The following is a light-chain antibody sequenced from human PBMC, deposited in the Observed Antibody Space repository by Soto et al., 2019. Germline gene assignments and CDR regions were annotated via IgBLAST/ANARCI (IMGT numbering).Light chain of an antibody. Sequence: QSVLTQPPSVSGAPGQRVTISCTGSSSNIGGGYDVHWYQQLPGTAPKLLIYGNSNRPSGVPYRFSGSKSGTSASLAITGLQDDDEADYYCQSYDSSLSGYVVFGGGTKLTVL. CDR3: QSYDSSLSGYVV. CDR1: SSNIGGGYD. CDR2: GNS. J-gene: IGLJ2*01. V-gene: IGLV1-40*01.